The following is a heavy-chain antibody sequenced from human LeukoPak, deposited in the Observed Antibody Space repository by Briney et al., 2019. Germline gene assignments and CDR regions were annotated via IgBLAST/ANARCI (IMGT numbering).Heavy chain of an antibody. J-gene: IGHJ2*01. V-gene: IGHV1-2*02. CDR3: AVASGDFYWYFDL. Sequence: ASVKVSFKASGYTFTGYYMHWVRQAPGQGLEWMGWINPNSGGTNYPEKFQGRVTMTRDTSISTAYMELSRLTSDDTAVYYCAVASGDFYWYFDLWGRGTLVTVSS. D-gene: IGHD1-26*01. CDR1: GYTFTGYY. CDR2: INPNSGGT.